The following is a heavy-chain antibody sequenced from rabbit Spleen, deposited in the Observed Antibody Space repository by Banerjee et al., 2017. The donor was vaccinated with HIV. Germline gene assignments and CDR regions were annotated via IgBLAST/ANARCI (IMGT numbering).Heavy chain of an antibody. J-gene: IGHJ4*01. Sequence: QEQLVESGGDLVKPEGSLTLTCTASGFSFSSSAWICWVRQAPGKGLEWIACIYAGSSGSTYYASWAKGRFTISETSSTTVTLQMTSLTAADTATYFCARDDAGVVGYDWDLWGQGTLVTVS. CDR3: ARDDAGVVGYDWDL. CDR2: IYAGSSGST. V-gene: IGHV1S45*01. D-gene: IGHD4-2*01. CDR1: GFSFSSSAW.